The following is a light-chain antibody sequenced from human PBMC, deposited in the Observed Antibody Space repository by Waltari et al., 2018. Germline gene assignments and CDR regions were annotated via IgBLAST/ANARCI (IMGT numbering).Light chain of an antibody. Sequence: QSALTQPASVSGSPGQSITISCTGISSDVGCYNFVSWYQQHPGKAPKLMIYEDNKRRSAVSTRFSCSKSGNTASLTISWLQHEDDAGYHCCSYPGRNAVVLFGGGTQLTVL. CDR2: EDN. J-gene: IGLJ3*02. CDR3: CSYPGRNAVVL. V-gene: IGLV2-23*01. CDR1: SSDVGCYNF.